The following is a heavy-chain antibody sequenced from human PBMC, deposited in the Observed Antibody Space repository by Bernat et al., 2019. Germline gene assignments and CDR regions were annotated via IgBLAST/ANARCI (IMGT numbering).Heavy chain of an antibody. CDR1: GFTFSSYA. D-gene: IGHD3-16*02. V-gene: IGHV3-30-3*01. Sequence: QVQLVESGGGVVQPGRSLRLSCAASGFTFSSYAMHWVRQAPGKGLEWVAVISYDGSNKYYADSVKGRFTISRDNSKITLYLQMNSLRAEDTAVYYCARPNMITFGGVIATGFDYWGQGTLVTVSS. J-gene: IGHJ4*02. CDR3: ARPNMITFGGVIATGFDY. CDR2: ISYDGSNK.